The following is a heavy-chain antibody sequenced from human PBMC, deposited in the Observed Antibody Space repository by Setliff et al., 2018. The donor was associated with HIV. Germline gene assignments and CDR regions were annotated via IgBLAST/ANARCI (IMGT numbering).Heavy chain of an antibody. CDR1: GGSVSSSDYY. D-gene: IGHD1-26*01. V-gene: IGHV4-39*01. CDR3: ARHGLAGATVDY. Sequence: SETLSLTCTVSGGSVSSSDYYWGWIRQPPGKGLEWIGSIYYSGSTYFTPSLKSRVTLSVDTSRNHFSLKLSSVTTADTAVYYCARHGLAGATVDYWGQGTLVTVSS. CDR2: IYYSGST. J-gene: IGHJ4*02.